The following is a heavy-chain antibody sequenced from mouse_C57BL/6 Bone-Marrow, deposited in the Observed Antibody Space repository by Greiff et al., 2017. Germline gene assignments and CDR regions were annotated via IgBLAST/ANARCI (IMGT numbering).Heavy chain of an antibody. J-gene: IGHJ3*01. V-gene: IGHV5-12*01. CDR3: AVLAWFAY. D-gene: IGHD4-1*01. CDR1: GFTFSDYY. Sequence: EVQVVESGGGLVQPGGSLKLSCAASGFTFSDYYMYWVRQTPEKRLEWVAYISNGGGSTYYPDTVKGRFTISRDNAKNTLYLQMSRLKSEDTAMYYCAVLAWFAYWGQGTLVTVSA. CDR2: ISNGGGST.